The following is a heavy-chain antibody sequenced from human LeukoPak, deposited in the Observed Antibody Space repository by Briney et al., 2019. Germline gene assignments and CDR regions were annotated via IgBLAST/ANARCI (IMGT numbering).Heavy chain of an antibody. CDR2: INPNSGGT. J-gene: IGHJ4*02. Sequence: SVKVSCKASGYSFIHYYMHWLRQAPGQGLEWMGYINPNSGGTNYALRFQGRVTMTRDTSITTAYMELSRLRSDDTAVYYCARDRVPYTVTPTSDYWGQGTLVTVSS. CDR3: ARDRVPYTVTPTSDY. D-gene: IGHD4-17*01. CDR1: GYSFIHYY. V-gene: IGHV1-2*02.